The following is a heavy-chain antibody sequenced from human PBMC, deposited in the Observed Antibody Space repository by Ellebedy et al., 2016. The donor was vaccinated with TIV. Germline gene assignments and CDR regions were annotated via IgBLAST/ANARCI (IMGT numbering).Heavy chain of an antibody. CDR2: INSNGDGSNT. D-gene: IGHD3-10*01. CDR3: ATLGSRGVRGSHFDH. Sequence: GESLKISCAASGFTLSTSWMHWVRQAPGKGLMWVSRINSNGDGSNTGYADSVQGRVTIPRDNSTNTLFLQMNSLRAEDTAVYYCATLGSRGVRGSHFDHWGQGTMVTVSS. CDR1: GFTLSTSW. J-gene: IGHJ4*02. V-gene: IGHV3-74*01.